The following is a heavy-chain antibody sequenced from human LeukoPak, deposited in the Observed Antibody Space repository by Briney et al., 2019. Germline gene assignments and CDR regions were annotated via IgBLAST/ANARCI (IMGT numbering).Heavy chain of an antibody. D-gene: IGHD3-10*01. V-gene: IGHV4-39*01. CDR1: GGSISTSTYY. Sequence: SETLSLTCTLSGGSISTSTYYWGWIRQPPGRGLEWIGSIYSSGSAYYNPSLKSRVTISVDTSKNQFSLNLSSVTAADTAVYYCARHGLYYGSGTYEGRGAFDIWGRGTMVTVSS. CDR3: ARHGLYYGSGTYEGRGAFDI. J-gene: IGHJ3*02. CDR2: IYSSGSA.